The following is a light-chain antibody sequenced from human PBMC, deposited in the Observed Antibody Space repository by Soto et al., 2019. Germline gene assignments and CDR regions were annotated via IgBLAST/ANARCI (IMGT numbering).Light chain of an antibody. Sequence: DIQMTQSPSSLSASVGDRVTITCRANQTITRYLNWYQQKPGTAPKLLIYAASSLQEGVPSRFRGSGSGTDFTLTISNLQPEYCAAYSCQQSFSCPVTFGQGTKLEIK. J-gene: IGKJ2*01. CDR3: QQSFSCPVT. V-gene: IGKV1-39*01. CDR2: AAS. CDR1: QTITRY.